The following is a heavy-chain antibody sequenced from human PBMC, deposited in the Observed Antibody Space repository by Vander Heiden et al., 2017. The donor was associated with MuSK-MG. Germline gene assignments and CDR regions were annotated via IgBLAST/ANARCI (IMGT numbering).Heavy chain of an antibody. Sequence: QVQLVQSGAEVKKPGSSVKVSCKASGGTFSSYAISWVRQAPGQGLEWMGGIIPIFATANYVQKFQGRVTITADESTRTAYMEMRRMRSEDTAVYYCARDTPPGGWFDPWGQGTLITVSS. CDR3: ARDTPPGGWFDP. V-gene: IGHV1-69*01. J-gene: IGHJ5*02. D-gene: IGHD3-10*01. CDR1: GGTFSSYA. CDR2: IIPIFATA.